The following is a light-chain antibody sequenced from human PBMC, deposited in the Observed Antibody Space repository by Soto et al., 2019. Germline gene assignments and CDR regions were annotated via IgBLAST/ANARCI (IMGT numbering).Light chain of an antibody. V-gene: IGKV3-20*01. Sequence: EIVLTQSPGTLSLSPGERATLSCRASQSIGLAIAWYQHKPGQAPRLLIFDASQRATGIPARFRGSGSGTDFTLSISSLEPEDFAVYYCQQYGSSPTWTFGQGTKVDIK. CDR2: DAS. CDR1: QSIGLA. J-gene: IGKJ1*01. CDR3: QQYGSSPTWT.